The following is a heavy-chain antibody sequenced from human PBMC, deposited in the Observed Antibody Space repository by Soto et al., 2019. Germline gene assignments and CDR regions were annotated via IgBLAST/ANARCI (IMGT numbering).Heavy chain of an antibody. J-gene: IGHJ5*02. V-gene: IGHV4-34*01. CDR3: ARGLTGNNWFDP. D-gene: IGHD1-20*01. CDR2: INHSGNT. CDR1: GGSFSGYY. Sequence: SETLSLTCAVYGGSFSGYYWSWIRQPPGKGLEWIGEINHSGNTNYNPSLKSRVTISVDTSKNQFSLKLRSVTAADTAVYYCARGLTGNNWFDPWGQGTLVTVSS.